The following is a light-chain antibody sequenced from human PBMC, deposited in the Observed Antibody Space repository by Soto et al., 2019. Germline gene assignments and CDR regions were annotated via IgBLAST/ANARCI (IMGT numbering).Light chain of an antibody. J-gene: IGKJ4*01. CDR3: QQYYDYPPLI. CDR2: GAS. Sequence: EIVMTQSPATLSVSPGERATLSCRASRNINRKLAWYQQKPGQAPRLLISGASTRATGIPARFSGSGSGTEFTLTIISLQSEDFAVDYCQQYYDYPPLIFGGGTKVEIK. V-gene: IGKV3-15*01. CDR1: RNINRK.